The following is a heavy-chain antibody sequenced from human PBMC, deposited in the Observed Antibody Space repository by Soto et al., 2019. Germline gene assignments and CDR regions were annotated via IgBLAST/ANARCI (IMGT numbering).Heavy chain of an antibody. CDR3: AKDLDEQAPLNYFDY. J-gene: IGHJ4*02. CDR2: ISYDGSNK. CDR1: GFTFSSYG. Sequence: GGSLRLSCAASGFTFSSYGMHWVRQAPGKGLEWVAVISYDGSNKYYADSVKGRFTISRDNSKNTLYLQMNSLRAEDTAVYYCAKDLDEQAPLNYFDYWGQGTLVTVSS. V-gene: IGHV3-30*18.